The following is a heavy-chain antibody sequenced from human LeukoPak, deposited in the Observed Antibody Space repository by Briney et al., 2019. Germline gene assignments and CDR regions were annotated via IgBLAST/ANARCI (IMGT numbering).Heavy chain of an antibody. CDR1: GGSLSSSSYY. CDR3: ARFGSVDTAMFFDY. V-gene: IGHV4-39*01. D-gene: IGHD5-18*01. CDR2: IYYSGST. Sequence: SETLSLTCTVSGGSLSSSSYYWGWIRQPPGKGLEWIGSIYYSGSTYYNPSLKNRVTISVDTSKNQFSLKLSSVTAADTAVYYCARFGSVDTAMFFDYWGQGTLVTVSS. J-gene: IGHJ4*02.